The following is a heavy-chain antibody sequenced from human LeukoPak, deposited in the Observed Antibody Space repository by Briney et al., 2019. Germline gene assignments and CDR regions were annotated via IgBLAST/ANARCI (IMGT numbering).Heavy chain of an antibody. D-gene: IGHD3-22*01. CDR3: ARLLDYSDSSGYHPYYFDY. CDR1: GGSISSYY. CDR2: IYYSGST. V-gene: IGHV4-59*08. J-gene: IGHJ4*02. Sequence: PSETLSLTCTVSGGSISSYYWSWIRQPPGKGLEWIGYIYYSGSTNYNPSLKSRVTISVDTSKNQFSLKLSSVTAADTAVYYCARLLDYSDSSGYHPYYFDYWGQGTLVTVSS.